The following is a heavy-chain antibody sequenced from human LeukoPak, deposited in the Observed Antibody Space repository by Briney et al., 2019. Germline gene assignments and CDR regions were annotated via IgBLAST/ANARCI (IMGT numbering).Heavy chain of an antibody. CDR2: IYSGGST. CDR3: AKMGIAAAGTADY. V-gene: IGHV3-53*01. D-gene: IGHD6-13*01. Sequence: PGGSLRLSCAASGFTVSSNYMSWVRQAPGKGLEWVSVIYSGGSTYYADSVKGRFTISRDNSKNTLYLQMSSLRAEDTAVYYCAKMGIAAAGTADYWGQGTLVTVSS. CDR1: GFTVSSNY. J-gene: IGHJ4*02.